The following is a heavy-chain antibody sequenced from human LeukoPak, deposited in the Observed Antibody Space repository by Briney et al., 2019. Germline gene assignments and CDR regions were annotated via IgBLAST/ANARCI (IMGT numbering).Heavy chain of an antibody. CDR1: GYTFTNYA. Sequence: GASVKVSCKASGYTFTNYALNWVRQAPGQGLEWMGWINTNNGNPTYAQGFTGRFVFSLDTSVSTAYLQISSLKAEDTAVYYCARDMRLGYFDYWGQGTLVTVSS. CDR3: ARDMRLGYFDY. D-gene: IGHD3-16*01. CDR2: INTNNGNP. J-gene: IGHJ4*02. V-gene: IGHV7-4-1*02.